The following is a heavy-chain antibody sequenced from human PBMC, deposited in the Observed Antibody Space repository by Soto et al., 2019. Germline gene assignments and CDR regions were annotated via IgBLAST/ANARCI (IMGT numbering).Heavy chain of an antibody. CDR2: TYYRSKWYN. Sequence: KQSQTLSLTCAISGDSVSSNSAAWNWIRQSPSRGLEWLGRTYYRSKWYNDYAVSVKSRITINPDTSKNQFSLQLNSVTPEDTAVYYCARGGLERHYYYYGMDVWGQGTTVTVSS. J-gene: IGHJ6*02. D-gene: IGHD1-1*01. CDR3: ARGGLERHYYYYGMDV. V-gene: IGHV6-1*01. CDR1: GDSVSSNSAA.